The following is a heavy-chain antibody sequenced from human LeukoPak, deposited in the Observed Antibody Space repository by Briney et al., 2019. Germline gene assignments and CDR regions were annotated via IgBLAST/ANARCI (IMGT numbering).Heavy chain of an antibody. CDR1: GFTFDDYA. Sequence: GGSLRLSCAASGFTFDDYAMHWVRQAPGKGLEWVSGISWNSGSIGYADSVKGRFTISRDNAKNSLYLQMNSLRAEDTALYYCAKDQRSSSWYGGGFDYWGQGTLVTVSS. D-gene: IGHD6-13*01. J-gene: IGHJ4*02. V-gene: IGHV3-9*01. CDR2: ISWNSGSI. CDR3: AKDQRSSSWYGGGFDY.